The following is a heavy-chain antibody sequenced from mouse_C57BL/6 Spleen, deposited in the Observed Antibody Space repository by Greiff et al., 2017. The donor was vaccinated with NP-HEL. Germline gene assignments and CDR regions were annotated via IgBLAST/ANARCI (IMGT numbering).Heavy chain of an antibody. V-gene: IGHV1-53*01. CDR2: INPSNGGT. D-gene: IGHD1-1*01. J-gene: IGHJ1*03. CDR1: GYTFTSYW. Sequence: QVQLKQPGTELVKPGASVKLSCKASGYTFTSYWMHWVKQRPGQGLEWIGNINPSNGGTNYNEKFKSKATLTVDKSSSTAYMQLSSLTSEDSAVYYCAREDKNYYGSLWYFDVWGTGTTVTVSS. CDR3: AREDKNYYGSLWYFDV.